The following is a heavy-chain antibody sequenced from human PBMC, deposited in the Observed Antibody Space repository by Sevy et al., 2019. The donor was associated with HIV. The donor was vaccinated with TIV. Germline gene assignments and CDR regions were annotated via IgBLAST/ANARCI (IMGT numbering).Heavy chain of an antibody. CDR1: GGSINSDH. J-gene: IGHJ3*02. CDR3: ARRNDFDI. CDR2: VHYTGGT. Sequence: SETLSLTCTVSGGSINSDHWNWIRQPPGKGLEWMGYVHYTGGTNYNPSLKNRVTISVDRTKNQFSLKLTSVTAADTAVYYCARRNDFDIWGQGTMVTVSS. V-gene: IGHV4-59*08.